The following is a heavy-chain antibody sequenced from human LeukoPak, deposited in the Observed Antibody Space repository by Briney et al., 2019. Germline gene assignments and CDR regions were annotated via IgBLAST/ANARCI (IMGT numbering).Heavy chain of an antibody. V-gene: IGHV4-31*03. J-gene: IGHJ5*02. CDR1: GGSITSGGFY. CDR2: IHNSRST. Sequence: SETLSLTCSVSGGSITSGGFYWSWIRQHPGQGLEWIGYIHNSRSTYYNTSLQSRAIISLDTSKSQFSLQLNSATAADTAVYYCARVDGSGSKRWFDPWGQGAPVTVSS. CDR3: ARVDGSGSKRWFDP. D-gene: IGHD3-10*01.